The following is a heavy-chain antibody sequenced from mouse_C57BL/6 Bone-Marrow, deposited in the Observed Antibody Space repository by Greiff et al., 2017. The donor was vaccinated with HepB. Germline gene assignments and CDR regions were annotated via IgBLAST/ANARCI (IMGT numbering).Heavy chain of an antibody. Sequence: VKVEESGPGLVAPSQSLSITCTVSGFSLTSYGVDWVRQSPGKGLEWLGVIWGVGSTNYNSALKSRLSISKDNSKSQVFLKMNSLQTDDTAMYYCASLNYYGSSSWFAYWGQGTLVTVSA. V-gene: IGHV2-6*01. J-gene: IGHJ3*01. CDR1: GFSLTSYG. CDR3: ASLNYYGSSSWFAY. D-gene: IGHD1-1*01. CDR2: IWGVGST.